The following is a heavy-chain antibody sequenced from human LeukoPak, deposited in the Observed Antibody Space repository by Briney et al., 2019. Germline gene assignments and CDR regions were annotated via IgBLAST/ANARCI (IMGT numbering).Heavy chain of an antibody. J-gene: IGHJ3*02. D-gene: IGHD6-13*01. CDR3: ARDEGIAAQGLDI. V-gene: IGHV4-30-2*01. CDR2: IYHSGST. Sequence: SETLSLTCTVSGGSISSGGYYWSWIRQPPGKGLEWIGYIYHSGSTYYSPSLKSRVTISVDRSKNQFSLKLSSVTAADTAVYYCARDEGIAAQGLDIWGQGTMVTVAS. CDR1: GGSISSGGYY.